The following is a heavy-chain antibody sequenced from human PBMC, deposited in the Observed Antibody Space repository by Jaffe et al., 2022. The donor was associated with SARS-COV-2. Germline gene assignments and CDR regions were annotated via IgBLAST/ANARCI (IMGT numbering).Heavy chain of an antibody. CDR3: APMVDTAHPGHDYFDY. J-gene: IGHJ4*02. CDR2: INPNSGGT. V-gene: IGHV1-2*02. D-gene: IGHD5-18*01. Sequence: QVQLVQSGAEVKKPGASVKVSCKASGYTFTGYYMHWVRQAPGQGLEWMGWINPNSGGTNYAQKFQGRVTMTRDTSISTAYMELSRLRSDDTAVYYCAPMVDTAHPGHDYFDYWGQGTLVTVSS. CDR1: GYTFTGYY.